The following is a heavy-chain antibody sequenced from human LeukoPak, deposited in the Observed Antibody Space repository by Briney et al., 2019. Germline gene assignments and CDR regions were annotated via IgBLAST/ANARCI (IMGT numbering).Heavy chain of an antibody. CDR3: ARAGGLRIAVAPIDC. V-gene: IGHV3-53*01. CDR2: IYSGGGT. D-gene: IGHD6-19*01. J-gene: IGHJ4*02. Sequence: GGSLRLSCAASGFTVSSNYMSWVRQAPGKGLEWVSVIYSGGGTFYADSVKGRFTISRVNSKNTLYLQMNSLRAEDTAVYYCARAGGLRIAVAPIDCWGQGTLVTVSS. CDR1: GFTVSSNY.